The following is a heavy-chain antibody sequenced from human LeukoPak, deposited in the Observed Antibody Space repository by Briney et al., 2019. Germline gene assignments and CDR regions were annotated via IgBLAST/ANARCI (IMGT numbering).Heavy chain of an antibody. CDR1: GGSINSGGYY. CDR2: IYYSGST. V-gene: IGHV4-31*03. Sequence: SETLSLTCTVSGGSINSGGYYWSWIRQHPGKGLEWIGCIYYSGSTYYNPSLKSRVSISIDTSKTQFSLKLSSITAADTAVYYCARAGGSNGYWGQGTLVTVSS. CDR3: ARAGGSNGY. J-gene: IGHJ4*02. D-gene: IGHD5-12*01.